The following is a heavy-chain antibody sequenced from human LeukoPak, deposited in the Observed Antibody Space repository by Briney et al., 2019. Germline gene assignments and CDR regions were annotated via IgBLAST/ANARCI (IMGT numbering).Heavy chain of an antibody. V-gene: IGHV3-72*01. J-gene: IGHJ4*02. CDR1: GFTFSDYY. Sequence: GGSLRLSCAASGFTFSDYYMDWVRQAPGKGLEWVGRSANKANSYTTAYAASVQGRFTISRDDSQKSLYLEMNSLKTEDTAMYYCARGISTGLRSPGFWGRGTLVTVSP. D-gene: IGHD5-12*01. CDR2: SANKANSYTT. CDR3: ARGISTGLRSPGF.